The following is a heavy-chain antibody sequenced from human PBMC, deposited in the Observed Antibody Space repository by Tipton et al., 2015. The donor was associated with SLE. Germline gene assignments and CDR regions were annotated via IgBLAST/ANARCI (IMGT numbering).Heavy chain of an antibody. CDR2: IYSGGNT. CDR3: ARSSSSRYYYALDV. V-gene: IGHV3-66*01. D-gene: IGHD6-6*01. J-gene: IGHJ6*02. CDR1: GFTVGNDY. Sequence: GSLRLSCAASGFTVGNDYMSWVRQAPGKGLEWVSVIYSGGNTYSADSVNGRFTISRDNSKNTLFLQMNNLRAEDTAVYYCARSSSSRYYYALDVWGQGTTVTVSS.